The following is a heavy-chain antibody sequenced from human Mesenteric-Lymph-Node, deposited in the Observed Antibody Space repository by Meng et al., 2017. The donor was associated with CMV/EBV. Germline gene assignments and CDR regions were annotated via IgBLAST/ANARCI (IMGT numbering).Heavy chain of an antibody. CDR2: ISGSGSGDST. Sequence: GGSLRLSCAASGFTFSNYAMSWVRQAPGKGLQWVSTISGSGSGDSTYYADSVKGRFTISRDNSKNTLYLQMNSLRAEDTAVYYCAKDRIAVAGPWYFDYWGQGTLVTVSS. V-gene: IGHV3-23*01. J-gene: IGHJ4*02. D-gene: IGHD6-19*01. CDR1: GFTFSNYA. CDR3: AKDRIAVAGPWYFDY.